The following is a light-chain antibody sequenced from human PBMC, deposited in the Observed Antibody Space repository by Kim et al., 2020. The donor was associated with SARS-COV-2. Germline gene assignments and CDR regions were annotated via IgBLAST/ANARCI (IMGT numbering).Light chain of an antibody. CDR3: QVWDSSSDHPVV. CDR1: NIGSKS. Sequence: SYELTQPPSVSVAPGKTARITCGGNNIGSKSVHWYQQKPGQAPVLVVYDVSDRPSGIPERFSGSNSGNTATLTISRVEAGDEADYYCQVWDSSSDHPVVFGGGTQLTVL. CDR2: DVS. V-gene: IGLV3-21*03. J-gene: IGLJ2*01.